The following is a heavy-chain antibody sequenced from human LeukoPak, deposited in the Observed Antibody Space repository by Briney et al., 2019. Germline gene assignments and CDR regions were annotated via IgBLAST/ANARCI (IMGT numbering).Heavy chain of an antibody. J-gene: IGHJ4*02. CDR3: ARRRPVTTYDY. D-gene: IGHD4-17*01. Sequence: ASVKVSCKASGYTFTGYYMHWVRQAPGQGLEWMGWINPNSGGTNYAQKFQGRVTMTRDTSISTAYMELSSLRSEGTAVYYCARRRPVTTYDYWGQGTLVTVSS. CDR1: GYTFTGYY. V-gene: IGHV1-2*02. CDR2: INPNSGGT.